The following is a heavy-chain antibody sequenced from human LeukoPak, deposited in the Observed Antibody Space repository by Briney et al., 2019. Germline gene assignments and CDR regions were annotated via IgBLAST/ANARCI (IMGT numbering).Heavy chain of an antibody. Sequence: GGSLRLSCAASGFTFSNYAMNWVRQAPGKGLEWVSAISGSGGDKYYADSVKGRFTISRDNSKNTLYLQMNSLRAEDTAVYYCARQYQLLSLDPYYFDYWGQGTLVTVSS. D-gene: IGHD2-2*01. CDR2: ISGSGGDK. J-gene: IGHJ4*02. CDR3: ARQYQLLSLDPYYFDY. CDR1: GFTFSNYA. V-gene: IGHV3-23*01.